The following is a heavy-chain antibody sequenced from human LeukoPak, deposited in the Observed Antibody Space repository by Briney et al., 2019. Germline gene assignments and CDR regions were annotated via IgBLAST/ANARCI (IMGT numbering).Heavy chain of an antibody. V-gene: IGHV1-2*02. CDR2: INPNSGGT. J-gene: IGHJ5*02. D-gene: IGHD2-15*01. CDR3: ARSMMVAATLGWFDP. CDR1: GYSFTSYW. Sequence: GESLKISCKGSGYSFTSYWIGWVRQAPGQGLEWMGWINPNSGGTNYAQKFQGRVTMTRDTSISTAYMELSRLRSDDTAVYYCARSMMVAATLGWFDPWGQGTLVTVSS.